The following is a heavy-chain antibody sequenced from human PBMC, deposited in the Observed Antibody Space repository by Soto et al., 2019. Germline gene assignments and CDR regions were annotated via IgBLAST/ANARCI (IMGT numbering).Heavy chain of an antibody. CDR2: ISWDGGST. CDR1: GFTFDDYT. CDR3: AKDIKSVAAAVDYYYYGMDV. D-gene: IGHD6-13*01. V-gene: IGHV3-43*01. Sequence: GGSLRLSCAASGFTFDDYTMHWVRQAPGKGLEWVSLISWDGGSTYYADSVKGRFTISRDNSKNSLYLQMNSLRTEDTALYYCAKDIKSVAAAVDYYYYGMDVWGQGTTVTVSS. J-gene: IGHJ6*02.